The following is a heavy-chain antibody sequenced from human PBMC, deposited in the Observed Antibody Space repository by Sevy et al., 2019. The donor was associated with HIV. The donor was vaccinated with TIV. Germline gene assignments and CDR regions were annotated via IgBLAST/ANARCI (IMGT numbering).Heavy chain of an antibody. CDR3: ARDHRVTATGTPGYFDL. V-gene: IGHV1-18*01. J-gene: IGHJ2*01. CDR2: ISAYNGDT. CDR1: GYTFTSYG. Sequence: ASVKVSCKASGYTFTSYGISWVRQAPGQGLEWMGWISAYNGDTNYAQKLQGRVTMTTDTSTTTAYMELRSLRSDDTAVYSCARDHRVTATGTPGYFDLWGRDTLVIVSS. D-gene: IGHD6-13*01.